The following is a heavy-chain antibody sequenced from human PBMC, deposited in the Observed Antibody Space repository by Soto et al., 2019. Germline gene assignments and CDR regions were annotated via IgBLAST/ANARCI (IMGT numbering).Heavy chain of an antibody. CDR1: GYTFPSYG. CDR2: ISAYNGNT. J-gene: IGHJ3*02. V-gene: IGHV1-18*01. CDR3: ARGGVDIVATVAFDI. Sequence: ASVQVSCKASGYTFPSYGIIWVRQAPGQGLEWMGWISAYNGNTNYAQKLQGRVTMTTDTSTSTAYMELRSLRSDDTAVYYCARGGVDIVATVAFDIWGQGTMVTVSS. D-gene: IGHD5-12*01.